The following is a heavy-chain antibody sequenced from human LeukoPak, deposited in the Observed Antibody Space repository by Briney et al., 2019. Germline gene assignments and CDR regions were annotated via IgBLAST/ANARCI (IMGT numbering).Heavy chain of an antibody. CDR3: ARDGADNSGYYFGSL. Sequence: GGSLRLSCAASGFTVSSNYMSWVRQAPGKGLEWVSVIYSGGSPDYADSATGRFTISSDNSKNTLYLQMNSLRVEDTAVYYCARDGADNSGYYFGSLWGQGTMVTVSS. J-gene: IGHJ3*01. V-gene: IGHV3-53*01. D-gene: IGHD3-22*01. CDR1: GFTVSSNY. CDR2: IYSGGSP.